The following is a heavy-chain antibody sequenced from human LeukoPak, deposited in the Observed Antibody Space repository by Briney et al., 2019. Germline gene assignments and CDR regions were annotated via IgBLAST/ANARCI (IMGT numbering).Heavy chain of an antibody. D-gene: IGHD5-18*01. Sequence: GGSLRLSCAASGFTLSNTWMNWVGQAPGKGLEWVGFIRSKAYGGTTEYAASVKGRFTISRDDSKSIAYLQMNSLKTEDTAVYYCTRDRLRYSYIHYGMDVWGQGTTVTVSS. CDR3: TRDRLRYSYIHYGMDV. CDR1: GFTLSNTW. CDR2: IRSKAYGGTT. V-gene: IGHV3-49*04. J-gene: IGHJ6*02.